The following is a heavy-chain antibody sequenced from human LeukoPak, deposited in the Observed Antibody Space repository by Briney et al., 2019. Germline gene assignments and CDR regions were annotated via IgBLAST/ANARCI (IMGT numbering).Heavy chain of an antibody. D-gene: IGHD3-22*01. J-gene: IGHJ3*02. CDR2: ISSSGSTI. CDR1: GFTFSSYE. Sequence: GGSLRLSCAASGFTFSSYEMNWVRQAPGKGLEWVSYISSSGSTIYYADSVKGRFTISRDNAKNSLYLQMNSLRAEDTALYYCAKDIGIMIVVVPNGGDAFDIWGQGTMVTVSS. CDR3: AKDIGIMIVVVPNGGDAFDI. V-gene: IGHV3-48*03.